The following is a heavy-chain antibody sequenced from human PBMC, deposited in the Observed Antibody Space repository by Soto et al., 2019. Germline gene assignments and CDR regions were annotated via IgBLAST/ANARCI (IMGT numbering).Heavy chain of an antibody. CDR2: IIPIFGTA. CDR1: GGTFSSDA. CDR3: ASWVWFGEFAFDI. D-gene: IGHD3-10*01. Sequence: SVKVSCKTAGGTFSSDASSWGRQAPGQGLEWMGGIIPIFGTANYAQKFQGRVTITADESTSTAYMELSSLRSEDTVVYYCASWVWFGEFAFDIWGQGTMVTVPS. V-gene: IGHV1-69*13. J-gene: IGHJ3*02.